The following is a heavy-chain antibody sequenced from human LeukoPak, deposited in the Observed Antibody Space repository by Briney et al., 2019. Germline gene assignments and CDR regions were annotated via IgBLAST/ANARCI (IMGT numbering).Heavy chain of an antibody. CDR2: ISAYNGNP. Sequence: GASVKVSCKASGYTFTIYGISWARQAPGQGLEWMGWISAYNGNPNYAQKLQGRVTMTTDTSTSTAYMELRSLRSDDTAVYYCARAQLLGGSSTSCFDYWGQGTLVTVSS. CDR3: ARAQLLGGSSTSCFDY. CDR1: GYTFTIYG. V-gene: IGHV1-18*01. J-gene: IGHJ4*02. D-gene: IGHD2-2*01.